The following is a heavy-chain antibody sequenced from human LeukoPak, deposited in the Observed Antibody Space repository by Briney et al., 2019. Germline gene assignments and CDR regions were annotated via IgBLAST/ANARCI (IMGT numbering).Heavy chain of an antibody. V-gene: IGHV1-2*06. Sequence: GASVKVSCKAPGYTFTGYYMHWVRQAPGQGLEWMGRINPNSGGTNYAQKFQGRVTMTRDTSISTAYMELSSLRSDDTAVYYCARIPEYSSSRSPIVYFDYWGQGTLVTVSS. CDR1: GYTFTGYY. CDR3: ARIPEYSSSRSPIVYFDY. D-gene: IGHD6-6*01. J-gene: IGHJ4*02. CDR2: INPNSGGT.